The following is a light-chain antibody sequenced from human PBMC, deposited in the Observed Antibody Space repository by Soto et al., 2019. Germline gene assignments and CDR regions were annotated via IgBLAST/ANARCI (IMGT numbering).Light chain of an antibody. CDR1: QSVSSY. CDR3: QQRSNWPCS. CDR2: DAS. Sequence: EIVLTQSPATLSLSPGERATLSCRASQSVSSYLAWYQQKPGQPPRLLIYDASNRATGIPARFSGSGSGTDFTLTISSLEPEDFAIYFCQQRSNWPCSFGQGTKLEIK. V-gene: IGKV3-11*01. J-gene: IGKJ2*02.